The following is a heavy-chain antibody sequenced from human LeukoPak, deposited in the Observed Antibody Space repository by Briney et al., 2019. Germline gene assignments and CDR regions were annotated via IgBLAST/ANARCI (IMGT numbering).Heavy chain of an antibody. D-gene: IGHD2-8*01. J-gene: IGHJ4*02. CDR2: ITADGGTT. CDR3: AKAYGTNGYYQLPIDF. V-gene: IGHV3-23*01. Sequence: PGGSLRLSCAASGFTFSNYAMNWVRQAPGKGLECVSAITADGGTTYYADSVKGRFTISRDNSWNTLFLQLNNLRADDTALYYCAKAYGTNGYYQLPIDFWGRGTLVTVSS. CDR1: GFTFSNYA.